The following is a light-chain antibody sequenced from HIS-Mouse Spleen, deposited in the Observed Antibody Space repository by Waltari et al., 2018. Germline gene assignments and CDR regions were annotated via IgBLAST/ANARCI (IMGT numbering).Light chain of an antibody. Sequence: QSVLTQPPSASGTPGQRVPSSSSGSSPNIGHNYDYWYQQPPGTAPKLLIYRNNQRPSGVPDRFSGSKSGTSASLAISGLRSEDEADYYCAAWDDSLSGPVFGGGTKLTVL. CDR3: AAWDDSLSGPV. J-gene: IGLJ3*02. V-gene: IGLV1-47*01. CDR2: RNN. CDR1: SPNIGHNY.